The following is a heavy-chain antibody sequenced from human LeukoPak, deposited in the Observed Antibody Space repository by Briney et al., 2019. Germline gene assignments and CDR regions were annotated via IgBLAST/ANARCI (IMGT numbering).Heavy chain of an antibody. Sequence: SETLSLTCTVSGDSISSSSSYWGWIRQPPGKGLEWIGSIYYSGSTYYNPSLKSRVTISVDTSKNQFSLKLSSVTAADTAVYYCARHTNCSGGSCYSGFDYWGQGTLVTVSS. CDR3: ARHTNCSGGSCYSGFDY. D-gene: IGHD2-15*01. J-gene: IGHJ4*02. CDR1: GDSISSSSSY. CDR2: IYYSGST. V-gene: IGHV4-39*01.